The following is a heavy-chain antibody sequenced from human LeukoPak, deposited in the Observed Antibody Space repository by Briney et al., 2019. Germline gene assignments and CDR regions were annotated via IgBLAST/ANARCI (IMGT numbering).Heavy chain of an antibody. CDR3: AKPRGEEWLVGLYDAFDI. CDR2: ISGSDGST. V-gene: IGHV3-23*01. D-gene: IGHD6-19*01. CDR1: GFTFCSYA. J-gene: IGHJ3*02. Sequence: PGGSLRLSCAASGFTFCSYAMSWVRQAPGKGLEWVSVISGSDGSTYYADSVKGRFTISRDNSKNTLYLQMNSLRAEDTAVFYCAKPRGEEWLVGLYDAFDICGRATMVTVSS.